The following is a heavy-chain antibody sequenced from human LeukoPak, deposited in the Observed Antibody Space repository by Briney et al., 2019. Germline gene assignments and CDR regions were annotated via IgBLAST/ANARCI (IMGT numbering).Heavy chain of an antibody. D-gene: IGHD3-10*01. Sequence: PGGSLRLSCAASGFTFSSYAMSWVRQAPGKGLEWVSAISGSGGSTYYADSVKGRFTISGDNSKNTLYLQMNSLRAEDTAVYYCAKDDSGSWTSYFDYWGQGTLVTVSS. CDR2: ISGSGGST. CDR3: AKDDSGSWTSYFDY. V-gene: IGHV3-23*01. J-gene: IGHJ4*02. CDR1: GFTFSSYA.